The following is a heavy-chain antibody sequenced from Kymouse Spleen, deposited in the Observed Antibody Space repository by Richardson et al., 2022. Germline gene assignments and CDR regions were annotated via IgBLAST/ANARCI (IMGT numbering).Heavy chain of an antibody. Sequence: QVQLQQWGAGLLKPSETLSLTCAVYGGSFSGYYWSWIRQPPGKGLEWIGEINHSGSTNYNPSLKSRVTISVDTSKNQFSLKLSSVTAADTAVYYCARDQLELPYFDLWGRGTLVTVSS. D-gene: IGHD1-7*01. CDR1: GGSFSGYY. J-gene: IGHJ2*01. CDR3: ARDQLELPYFDL. V-gene: IGHV4-34*01. CDR2: INHSGST.